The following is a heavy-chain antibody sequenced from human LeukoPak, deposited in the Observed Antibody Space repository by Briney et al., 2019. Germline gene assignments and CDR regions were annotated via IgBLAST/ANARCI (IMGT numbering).Heavy chain of an antibody. Sequence: GASVKVSCKASGGTFSSYAISWVRQAPGQGLEWMGGIIPIFGTANYAQKFQGRATITADESTSTAYMELSSLRSEDTAVYYCARDLAAPYFDYWGQGTLVTVSS. D-gene: IGHD2-15*01. CDR2: IIPIFGTA. J-gene: IGHJ4*02. CDR1: GGTFSSYA. V-gene: IGHV1-69*13. CDR3: ARDLAAPYFDY.